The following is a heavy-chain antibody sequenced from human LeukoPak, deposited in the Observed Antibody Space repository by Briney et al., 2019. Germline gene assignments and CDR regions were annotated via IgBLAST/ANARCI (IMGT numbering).Heavy chain of an antibody. CDR3: AKVGGLDYYDSSGYSSYFDY. CDR2: ISRKSGRI. D-gene: IGHD3-22*01. Sequence: GGSLRLSCAASGFTFDDYAMHWVRQAPGKGLEWVSGISRKSGRIDYADSVKGRFTISRDNAKNSLYLQMNSLRAEDTALYYCAKVGGLDYYDSSGYSSYFDYWGQGTLVTVSS. J-gene: IGHJ4*02. V-gene: IGHV3-9*01. CDR1: GFTFDDYA.